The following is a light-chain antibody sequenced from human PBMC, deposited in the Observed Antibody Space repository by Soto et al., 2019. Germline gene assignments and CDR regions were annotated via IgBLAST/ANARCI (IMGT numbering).Light chain of an antibody. V-gene: IGLV1-36*01. CDR3: AAWYDSLNGLV. Sequence: QSVLTQTPSVSAAPRQRVTISCSGSSSNIGNNGVSWYQQLPGKAPKLLIYYDDLLPSGVSDRFSGSKSGTSASLAIGGLQSEDEADYYCAAWYDSLNGLVFGGGTKLTVL. CDR1: SSNIGNNG. CDR2: YDD. J-gene: IGLJ3*02.